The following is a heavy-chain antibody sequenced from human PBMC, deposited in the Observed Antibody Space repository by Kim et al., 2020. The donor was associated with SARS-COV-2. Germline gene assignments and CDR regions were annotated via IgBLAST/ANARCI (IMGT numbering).Heavy chain of an antibody. Sequence: SVKVSCKASGFTFTSSAVQWVRQARGQRLEWIGWIVVGSGNTNYAQKFQERVTITRDMSTSTAYMELSSLRSEDTAVYYCAADTRVDFWSGLSAYYYYGMDVWGQGTTVTVSS. J-gene: IGHJ6*02. D-gene: IGHD3-3*01. CDR3: AADTRVDFWSGLSAYYYYGMDV. CDR1: GFTFTSSA. CDR2: IVVGSGNT. V-gene: IGHV1-58*01.